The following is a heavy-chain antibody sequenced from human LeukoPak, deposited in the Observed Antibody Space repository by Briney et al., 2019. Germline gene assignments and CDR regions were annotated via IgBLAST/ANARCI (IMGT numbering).Heavy chain of an antibody. Sequence: ASVTVSFKASGGTFNSYAISWLRQAPGQGLEWMGGTIPIFGTANYAQKFQGRVTITADESTSTAYMELSSLRSEDTAVYYCARERDRYCSSTSCYPGWFDPWGQGTLVTVSS. CDR2: TIPIFGTA. V-gene: IGHV1-69*01. D-gene: IGHD2-2*01. CDR3: ARERDRYCSSTSCYPGWFDP. CDR1: GGTFNSYA. J-gene: IGHJ5*02.